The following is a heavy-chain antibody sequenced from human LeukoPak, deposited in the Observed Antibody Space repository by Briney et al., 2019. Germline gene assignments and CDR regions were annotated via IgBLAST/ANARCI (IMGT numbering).Heavy chain of an antibody. CDR2: ISSSSSYT. CDR1: GFTFSSYS. J-gene: IGHJ4*02. Sequence: GGSLRLSCAASGFTFSSYSMNWVRQAPGKGLEWVSSISSSSSYTYYADSVKGRFTISRDNAKNSLYLQMNSLRAEDTAVYYCARQTYYDSSGYYSPYWGQGTLVTVSS. V-gene: IGHV3-21*01. D-gene: IGHD3-22*01. CDR3: ARQTYYDSSGYYSPY.